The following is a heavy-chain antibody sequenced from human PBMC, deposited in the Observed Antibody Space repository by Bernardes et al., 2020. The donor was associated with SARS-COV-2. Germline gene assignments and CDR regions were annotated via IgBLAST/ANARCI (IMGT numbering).Heavy chain of an antibody. CDR2: ISSSSSYI. CDR1: GFTFSSYS. D-gene: IGHD3-10*01. V-gene: IGHV3-21*04. J-gene: IGHJ5*02. Sequence: GGSLRLSCAASGFTFSSYSMNWVRQAPGKGLEWVSSISSSSSYIYYADSVKGRFTISRDNAKNSLYLQMNSLRAEDTALYYCAKDIGVLLLGWFDPWGQGTLVTVSS. CDR3: AKDIGVLLLGWFDP.